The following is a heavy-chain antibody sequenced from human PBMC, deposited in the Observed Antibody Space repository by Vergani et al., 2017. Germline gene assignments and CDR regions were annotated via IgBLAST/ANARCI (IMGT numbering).Heavy chain of an antibody. D-gene: IGHD3-3*01. CDR2: ISWNSGSI. CDR3: AKDHYDFWSGYPNLSPFDL. CDR1: GFTFSSYA. V-gene: IGHV3-9*01. Sequence: VQLVESGGGVVQPGRSLRLSCAASGFTFSSYAMHWVRQAPGKGLEWVSGISWNSGSIGYADSVKGRFTISRDNAKNSLYLQMISLRAEDTALYYCAKDHYDFWSGYPNLSPFDLWGRGTLVTVSS. J-gene: IGHJ2*01.